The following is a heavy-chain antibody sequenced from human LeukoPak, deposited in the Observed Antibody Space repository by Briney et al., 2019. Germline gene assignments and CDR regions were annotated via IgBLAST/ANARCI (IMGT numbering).Heavy chain of an antibody. D-gene: IGHD3-22*01. Sequence: SETLPLTCTVSGGSISSYYWSWIRQPPGKGLEWIGYIYYSGSTYYNPSLKSRVTISVDTSKNQFSLKLSSVTAADTAVYYCAREMSSGYYYYFDYWGQGTLVTVSS. CDR3: AREMSSGYYYYFDY. CDR2: IYYSGST. CDR1: GGSISSYY. V-gene: IGHV4-59*12. J-gene: IGHJ4*02.